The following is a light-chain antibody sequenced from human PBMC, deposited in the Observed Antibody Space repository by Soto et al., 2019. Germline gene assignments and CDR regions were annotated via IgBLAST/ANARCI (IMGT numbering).Light chain of an antibody. V-gene: IGLV2-11*01. Sequence: QSVLTQPRSVSGSPGQSVTISCTGTSSDVGGYNYVSWYQQHPGKAPKFMIYDVSKRPSGVPDRFSGSKSGSTASLTISGLQAEDEADYYCCSYAGSYSWVFGGGTKLTVL. CDR2: DVS. J-gene: IGLJ3*02. CDR1: SSDVGGYNY. CDR3: CSYAGSYSWV.